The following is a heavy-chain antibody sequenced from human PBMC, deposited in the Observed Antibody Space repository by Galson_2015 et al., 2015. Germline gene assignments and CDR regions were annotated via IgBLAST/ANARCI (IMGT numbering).Heavy chain of an antibody. CDR2: IYYRGTT. CDR1: GGAISSATYY. J-gene: IGHJ4*02. D-gene: IGHD1-14*01. Sequence: SETLSLTCTVSGGAISSATYYWGWIRQPPGKGLEGIGSIYYRGTTYFNPSLKSRVTISIDTSRNQFSLQMSSVTAADTAVYHRAKHGSQTDSWGQGTLVIVSS. V-gene: IGHV4-39*01. CDR3: AKHGSQTDS.